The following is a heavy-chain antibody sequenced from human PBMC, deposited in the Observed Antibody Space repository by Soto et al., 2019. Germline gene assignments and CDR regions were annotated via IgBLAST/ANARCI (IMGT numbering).Heavy chain of an antibody. V-gene: IGHV3-21*06. D-gene: IGHD2-2*01. CDR2: ISGGGSYI. J-gene: IGHJ6*02. Sequence: GGSLRLSCSASGFTFSDENMSWVRQVPGKGLEWVSGISGGGSYIFYADSVQGRFSISRDNPKNSLFLEMNSLRVEDTAVYYCARDSDCHSTSCFFPPHVWGQGATVTVSS. CDR1: GFTFSDEN. CDR3: ARDSDCHSTSCFFPPHV.